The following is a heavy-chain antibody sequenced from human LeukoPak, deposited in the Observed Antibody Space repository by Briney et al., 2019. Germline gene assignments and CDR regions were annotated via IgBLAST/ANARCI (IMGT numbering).Heavy chain of an antibody. Sequence: SETLSLTCTVSGGSISSGDYYWTWIRQPPGKGLEWIGYIYYTGSTYYNPSLKSRVTISVDPSKNQFSLKLSSVTAADTAVYYCARDRYYYDSSDYWGQGTLVTVSS. CDR1: GGSISSGDYY. CDR2: IYYTGST. CDR3: ARDRYYYDSSDY. J-gene: IGHJ4*02. D-gene: IGHD3-22*01. V-gene: IGHV4-30-4*08.